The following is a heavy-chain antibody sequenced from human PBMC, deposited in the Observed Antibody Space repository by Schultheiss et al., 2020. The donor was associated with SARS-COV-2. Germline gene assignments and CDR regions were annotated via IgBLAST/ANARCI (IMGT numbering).Heavy chain of an antibody. D-gene: IGHD3-3*01. CDR3: ARLTRGEWSPFDY. CDR1: GGSFSGYY. J-gene: IGHJ4*02. V-gene: IGHV4-34*01. CDR2: INHSGST. Sequence: SETLSLTCAVYGGSFSGYYWSWIRQPPGKGLEWIGEINHSGSTNYNPSLKSRVTISVDTSKNQFSLKLSSVTAADTAVYYCARLTRGEWSPFDYWGQGTLVTVSS.